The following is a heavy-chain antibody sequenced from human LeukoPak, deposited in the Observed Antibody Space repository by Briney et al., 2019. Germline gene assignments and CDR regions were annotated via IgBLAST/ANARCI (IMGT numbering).Heavy chain of an antibody. Sequence: SETLSLTCAVYGGSFSGYYWSWIHQPPGKGLEWIGEINHSGSTNYNPSLKSRVTISVDTSKNQFSLKPSSVTAADTAVYYCARCKDDISGSSDEAFDIWGQGTMVTVSS. J-gene: IGHJ3*02. CDR2: INHSGST. CDR3: ARCKDDISGSSDEAFDI. CDR1: GGSFSGYY. V-gene: IGHV4-34*01. D-gene: IGHD3-22*01.